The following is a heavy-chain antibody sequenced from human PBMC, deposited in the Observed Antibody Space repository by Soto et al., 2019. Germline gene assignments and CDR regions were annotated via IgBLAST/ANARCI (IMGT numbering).Heavy chain of an antibody. CDR2: IIPIFGTA. CDR3: AKRTTVMPYYYYGMDV. Sequence: SVKVSCKASGGTFSSYAIGWVRQAPGQGLEWMGGIIPIFGTANYAQKFQGRVTITADESTSTAYMELSSLRSEDTAVYYCAKRTTVMPYYYYGMDVWGQGTTVTVSS. CDR1: GGTFSSYA. D-gene: IGHD4-17*01. J-gene: IGHJ6*02. V-gene: IGHV1-69*13.